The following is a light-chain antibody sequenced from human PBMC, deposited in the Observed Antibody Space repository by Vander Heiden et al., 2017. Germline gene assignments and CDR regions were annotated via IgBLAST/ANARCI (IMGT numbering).Light chain of an antibody. J-gene: IGLJ2*01. CDR3: TSYTSRTTWV. V-gene: IGLV2-14*03. Sequence: QSALTQPASVSGSPGQSITISCTGTSSDVGGYNYVSWYQQHPGKVPKVMIYDVSNRPSGVSNRFSGSKSGNTASLTISGLQAEDEADYYCTSYTSRTTWVFGGGTKLTVL. CDR1: SSDVGGYNY. CDR2: DVS.